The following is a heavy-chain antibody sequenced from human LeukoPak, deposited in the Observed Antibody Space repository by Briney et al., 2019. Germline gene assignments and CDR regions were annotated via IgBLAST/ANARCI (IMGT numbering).Heavy chain of an antibody. CDR3: ARDWGYCSGGSCYSSWFDP. CDR1: GFTFSSYS. J-gene: IGHJ5*02. D-gene: IGHD2-15*01. V-gene: IGHV3-21*01. CDR2: ISSSSSYI. Sequence: GGSLRLSCAASGFTFSSYSMNWVRQAPGKGLEWVSSISSSSSYIYYADSVKGRFTISRDNAKNSLYLQMNSLRAEDTAVYYCARDWGYCSGGSCYSSWFDPWGQGTLVTVSS.